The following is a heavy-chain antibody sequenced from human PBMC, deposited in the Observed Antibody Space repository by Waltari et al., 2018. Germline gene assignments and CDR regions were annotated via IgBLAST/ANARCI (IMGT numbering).Heavy chain of an antibody. D-gene: IGHD4-17*01. CDR3: ATGTMTLVTPFF. CDR2: IKTRTDGETT. V-gene: IGHV3-15*07. CDR1: GFTFTNAW. Sequence: EVQLVESGGGLVKPGGSLRLSCAASGFTFTNAWMNWVRQAPGKGREGVVRIKTRTDGETTDYAASVKDRFTISRDDSKNTVYLQLTGLKTEDTAVYYCATGTMTLVTPFFWGQGTLVTVSS. J-gene: IGHJ4*02.